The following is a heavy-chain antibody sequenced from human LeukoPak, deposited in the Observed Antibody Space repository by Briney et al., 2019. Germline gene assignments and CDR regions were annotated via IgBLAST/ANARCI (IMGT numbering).Heavy chain of an antibody. CDR1: GGSISSYY. D-gene: IGHD5-18*01. V-gene: IGHV4-59*12. Sequence: SETLSLTCTVSGGSISSYYWSWIRQPPGKGLEWIGYIYYSGSTNYNPSLKSRVTISVDTSKNQFSLKLSSVTAADTAVYYCARVGPYGYVLDWGQGTLVTVSS. CDR3: ARVGPYGYVLD. J-gene: IGHJ4*02. CDR2: IYYSGST.